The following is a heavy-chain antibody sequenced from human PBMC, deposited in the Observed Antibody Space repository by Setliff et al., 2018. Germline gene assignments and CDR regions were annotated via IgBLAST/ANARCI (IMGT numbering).Heavy chain of an antibody. V-gene: IGHV1-69*10. CDR2: IIPILGIA. CDR3: AREEVERAYAFDI. CDR1: GYTFTNYA. J-gene: IGHJ3*02. Sequence: SVKVSCKASGYTFTNYAISWVRQAPGQGLEWMGGIIPILGIANYAQKFQGRVTITTDESTSTAYMELSSLRSEDTAVYYCAREEVERAYAFDIWGQGTMVTVSS. D-gene: IGHD1-1*01.